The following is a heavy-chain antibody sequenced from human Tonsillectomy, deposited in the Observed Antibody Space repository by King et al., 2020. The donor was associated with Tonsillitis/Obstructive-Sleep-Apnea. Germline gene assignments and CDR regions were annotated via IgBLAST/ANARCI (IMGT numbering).Heavy chain of an antibody. CDR2: INHSGNT. V-gene: IGHV4-34*01. J-gene: IGHJ4*02. Sequence: VQLQQWGAGLLKPSETLSLTCAVYGGSFSGYYWSWIRQPPGKGLEWIGEINHSGNTNHNPSLKGRVTISVDTSKNLFSLKLTSVTAADTAVYYCARVGIPVAGFDYWGQGALVTVSS. CDR3: ARVGIPVAGFDY. D-gene: IGHD6-19*01. CDR1: GGSFSGYY.